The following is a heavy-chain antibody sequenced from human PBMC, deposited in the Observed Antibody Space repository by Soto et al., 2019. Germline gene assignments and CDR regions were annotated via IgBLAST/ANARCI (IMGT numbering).Heavy chain of an antibody. D-gene: IGHD1-26*01. CDR3: ARDRGGAGATDY. CDR1: GFTSINSG. J-gene: IGHJ4*02. CDR2: IRSSSSII. Sequence: PGGSLRLSCAASGFTSINSGMNWVPQAPGKGLEWVAYIRSSSSIIRYADSVKGRFTISRDNAKNSLFLQMNSLRDEDTAVYYCARDRGGAGATDYWGQGTLVTVSS. V-gene: IGHV3-48*02.